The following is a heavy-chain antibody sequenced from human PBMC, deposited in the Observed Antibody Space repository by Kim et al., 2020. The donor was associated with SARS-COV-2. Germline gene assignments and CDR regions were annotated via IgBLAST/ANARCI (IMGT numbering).Heavy chain of an antibody. Sequence: SETLSLTCTVSGGSISSGSYYWSWIRQPAGKGLEWIGRIYTSGSTNYNPSLKSRVTISVDTSKNQFSLKLSSVTAADTAVYYCARGRGEGDSSGYYFDYWGQGTLVTVSS. V-gene: IGHV4-61*02. J-gene: IGHJ4*02. CDR1: GGSISSGSYY. CDR3: ARGRGEGDSSGYYFDY. D-gene: IGHD3-22*01. CDR2: IYTSGST.